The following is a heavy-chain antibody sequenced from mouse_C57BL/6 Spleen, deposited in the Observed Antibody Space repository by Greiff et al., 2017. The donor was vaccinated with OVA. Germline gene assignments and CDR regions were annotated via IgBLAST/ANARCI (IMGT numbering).Heavy chain of an antibody. CDR3: ARERAMDY. J-gene: IGHJ4*01. Sequence: VQLVESGAELVRPGTSVKVSCKASGYAFTNYLIEWVKQRPGQGLEWIGVINPGSGGTNYNEKFKGKATLTADKSSSTAYMQLSSLTSEDSAVYFCARERAMDYWGQGTSVTVSS. CDR2: INPGSGGT. CDR1: GYAFTNYL. V-gene: IGHV1-54*01.